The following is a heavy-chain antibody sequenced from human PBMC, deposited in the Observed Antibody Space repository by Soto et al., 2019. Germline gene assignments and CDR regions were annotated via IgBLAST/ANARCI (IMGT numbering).Heavy chain of an antibody. V-gene: IGHV4-34*01. D-gene: IGHD6-13*01. J-gene: IGHJ6*02. CDR2: INHSGST. CDR1: GGSFIGYY. CDR3: ARGDGFGSSWYGTYYYYGMDV. Sequence: PSETLSLTCAVYGGSFIGYYCSFIRQPPVKWLEWIVEINHSGSTNYNPSLKSRVTISVDTSKNQFSLKLSSVTAADTAVYYCARGDGFGSSWYGTYYYYGMDVWGQGTTVTVSS.